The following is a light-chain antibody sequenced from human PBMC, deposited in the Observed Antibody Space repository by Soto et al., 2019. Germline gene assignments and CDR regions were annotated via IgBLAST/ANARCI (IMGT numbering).Light chain of an antibody. CDR3: QQYNTYWGT. CDR1: QSISSW. Sequence: DLQMTQSPSTLSASVGDRVTITCPASQSISSWLAWYQQKPGKAPKLLIYDASSLESGVPSRFSGSGSGTEFTLTISSLQPDDFATYYCQQYNTYWGTFGQGTKVEIK. CDR2: DAS. V-gene: IGKV1-5*01. J-gene: IGKJ1*01.